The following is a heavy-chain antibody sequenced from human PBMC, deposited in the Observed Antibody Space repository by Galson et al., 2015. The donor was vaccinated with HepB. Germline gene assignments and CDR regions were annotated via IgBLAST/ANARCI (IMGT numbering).Heavy chain of an antibody. CDR3: ARQPSSGIAAAVGEFDP. J-gene: IGHJ5*02. D-gene: IGHD6-13*01. Sequence: SVKVSCKASGGTFSSYAISWVRQAPGQGLEWMGGIIPIFGTANYAQKFQGRVTITADKSTSTAYMELSSLRSEDTAVYYCARQPSSGIAAAVGEFDPWGQGTLVTVSS. CDR2: IIPIFGTA. V-gene: IGHV1-69*06. CDR1: GGTFSSYA.